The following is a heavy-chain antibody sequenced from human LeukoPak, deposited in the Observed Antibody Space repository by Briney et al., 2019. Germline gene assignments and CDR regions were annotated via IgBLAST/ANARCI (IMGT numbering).Heavy chain of an antibody. CDR3: ARDFGSAAAIYEY. J-gene: IGHJ4*02. Sequence: GGSLRLSCAASGFTFSSYGMHWVRQAPGKGLEWVANINQNGVEMYYVESVKGRFTISRDSGRNSLFLQMNSLRAEDTAVYYCARDFGSAAAIYEYWGQGTLVTVSS. CDR1: GFTFSSYG. D-gene: IGHD6-13*01. V-gene: IGHV3-7*01. CDR2: INQNGVEM.